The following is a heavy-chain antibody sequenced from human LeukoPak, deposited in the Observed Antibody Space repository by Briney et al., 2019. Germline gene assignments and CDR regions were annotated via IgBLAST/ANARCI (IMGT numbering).Heavy chain of an antibody. D-gene: IGHD6-13*01. CDR1: GGSISGGSYY. Sequence: PSETLSLTCSVSGGSISGGSYYWSWIRQAAGKGLEWIGRVYTSGSTDYSPSLESRVTISVDTSKTQFSLRLTSVSAADTAVYYCAREAGYTNTWYLSWGQGTLVTVSS. CDR2: VYTSGST. CDR3: AREAGYTNTWYLS. J-gene: IGHJ4*02. V-gene: IGHV4-61*02.